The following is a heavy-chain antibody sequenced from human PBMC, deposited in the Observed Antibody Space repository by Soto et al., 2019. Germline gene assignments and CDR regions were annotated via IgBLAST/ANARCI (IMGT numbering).Heavy chain of an antibody. D-gene: IGHD3-10*01. CDR2: MNPNSGNT. V-gene: IGHV1-8*01. CDR3: ARGLSLWFGELSPH. CDR1: GYTFTSYD. Sequence: QVQLVQSGAEVKKPGASVKVSCKASGYTFTSYDINWVRQATGQGLEWMGWMNPNSGNTGYAQKFQGRVIMTRNTSISTAYMELSSLRSEDTAVYYCARGLSLWFGELSPHWGQGTLVTVSS. J-gene: IGHJ4*02.